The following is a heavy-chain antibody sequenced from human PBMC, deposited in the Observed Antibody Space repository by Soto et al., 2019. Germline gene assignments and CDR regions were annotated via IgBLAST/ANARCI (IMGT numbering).Heavy chain of an antibody. Sequence: EVRLVEYGGGLVQPGGSLRLSCAASGVTVGNNYMSWVRQAPGKGLEWVSVPYSGGDTRYADSVKGRFTMSRDSTKNSLYLQMDSLRAEDTAVYFCARNVPVTALGDWGQVSLVTVSS. V-gene: IGHV3-66*01. J-gene: IGHJ4*02. D-gene: IGHD4-17*01. CDR1: GVTVGNNY. CDR3: ARNVPVTALGD. CDR2: PYSGGDT.